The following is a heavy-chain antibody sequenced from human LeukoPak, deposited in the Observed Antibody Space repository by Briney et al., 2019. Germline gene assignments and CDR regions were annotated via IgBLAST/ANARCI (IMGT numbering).Heavy chain of an antibody. CDR3: AREVDVGGFFDY. V-gene: IGHV1-69*13. CDR1: GGTFSSYA. CDR2: IIPIFGTA. D-gene: IGHD3-16*01. J-gene: IGHJ4*02. Sequence: SVKVSCKASGGTFSSYAISWVRQAPGQGLEWMGGIIPIFGTANYAQKFQGRVTITADESTSTAYMELSRLRSDDTAVYYCAREVDVGGFFDYWGQGTLVTVSS.